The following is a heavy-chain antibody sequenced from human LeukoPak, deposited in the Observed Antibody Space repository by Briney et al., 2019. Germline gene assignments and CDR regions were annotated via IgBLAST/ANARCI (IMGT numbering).Heavy chain of an antibody. Sequence: RGSLRLSCEGSGFNFGGYSMSWVRQAPGKGLEWVSGVLGGGGSTYYADAVKGRFTISRDNSRSTLYLQMNSLRAEDTAVYYCAKDAIYGDGYWEFDYWGQGTLVTVSS. J-gene: IGHJ4*02. CDR2: VLGGGGST. CDR1: GFNFGGYS. V-gene: IGHV3-23*01. D-gene: IGHD2-21*01. CDR3: AKDAIYGDGYWEFDY.